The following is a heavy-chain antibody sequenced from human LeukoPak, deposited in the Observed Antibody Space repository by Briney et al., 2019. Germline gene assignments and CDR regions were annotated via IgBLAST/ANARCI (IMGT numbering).Heavy chain of an antibody. J-gene: IGHJ4*02. CDR2: IFYRGRT. D-gene: IGHD3-10*01. Sequence: SETLSLTCTVSGGSISTSNYYWGWIRQPPGKGLEWIGYIFYRGRTFYSPSLRSRVTISLDTPRNLFSLKQISVTAGDTAVYYCARGHTRITMLRGSRSAYYDYWGQGTLVTVSS. V-gene: IGHV4-39*02. CDR3: ARGHTRITMLRGSRSAYYDY. CDR1: GGSISTSNYY.